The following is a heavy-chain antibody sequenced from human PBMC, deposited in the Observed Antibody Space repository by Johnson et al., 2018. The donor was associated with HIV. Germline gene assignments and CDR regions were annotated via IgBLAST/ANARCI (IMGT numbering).Heavy chain of an antibody. CDR2: IGTAGDT. CDR1: GFTFSSYD. J-gene: IGHJ3*02. CDR3: ARGGGKGSGWSFDAFDI. V-gene: IGHV3-13*01. D-gene: IGHD6-19*01. Sequence: VQLVESGGGLVQPGGSLRLSCAASGFTFSSYDMHWVRQATGKGLEWVSAIGTAGDTYYPGSVQGLFTISRENAKNSLDLQINSLRAGDTAVYYRARGGGKGSGWSFDAFDIWGQGTMVTVSS.